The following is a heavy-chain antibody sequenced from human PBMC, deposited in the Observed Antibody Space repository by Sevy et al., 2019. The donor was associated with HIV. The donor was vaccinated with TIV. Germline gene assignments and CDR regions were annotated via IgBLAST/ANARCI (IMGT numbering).Heavy chain of an antibody. CDR2: IRSNTDGGTT. D-gene: IGHD4-4*01. V-gene: IGHV3-15*01. CDR3: ITDREYEDYKGGFDS. J-gene: IGHJ4*02. CDR1: GFTFTNAW. Sequence: GGSLRLSCSASGFTFTNAWMGWVRQAPGKGLEWVARIRSNTDGGTTDYAAPMKGRFTISRDDSKNTLYLQMNILKSADTAVYYCITDREYEDYKGGFDSWGQGTLVTVSS.